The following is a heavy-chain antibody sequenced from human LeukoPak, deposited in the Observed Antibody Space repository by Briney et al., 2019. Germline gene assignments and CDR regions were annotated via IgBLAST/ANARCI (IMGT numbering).Heavy chain of an antibody. CDR2: IYYSGTT. D-gene: IGHD3-22*01. V-gene: IGHV4-59*01. CDR1: GGSIRRNY. Sequence: SETLSLTCTVSGGSIRRNYWSWIRQPPGKGLEWIGYIYYSGTTKYNPSLKSRITISVDTPKNQFSLKLSSVTAADTAVYYCACLTTADAFDIWGQGTMVTVSS. J-gene: IGHJ3*02. CDR3: ACLTTADAFDI.